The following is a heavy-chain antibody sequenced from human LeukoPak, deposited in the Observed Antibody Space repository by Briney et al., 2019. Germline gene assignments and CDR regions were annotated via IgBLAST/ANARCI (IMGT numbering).Heavy chain of an antibody. J-gene: IGHJ4*02. D-gene: IGHD6-6*01. CDR1: GFTFSSYG. Sequence: PGGSLRLSCAASGFTFSSYGMHWVRQAPGKGLEWVAFIRYDGSNKYYADSVKGRFTISRDNSKNTLYLQMNNLRAEDTAVYYCASRPPEETYLAVFDYWGQGTLVTVSP. CDR2: IRYDGSNK. V-gene: IGHV3-30*02. CDR3: ASRPPEETYLAVFDY.